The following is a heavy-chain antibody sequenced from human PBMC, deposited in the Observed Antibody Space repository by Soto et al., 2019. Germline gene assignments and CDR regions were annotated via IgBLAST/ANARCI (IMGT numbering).Heavy chain of an antibody. V-gene: IGHV1-2*02. Sequence: GASVKPSCKVSGYTYTGPYLHWVRQAPGQRPEWMGWINPKNGDTIYTQKFQGRVTMTRDTSISTAFMELSRLNSDDTAVYFCAGSSMLGTDTASFGFQ. CDR1: GYTYTGPY. D-gene: IGHD3-10*02. J-gene: IGHJ1*01. CDR2: INPKNGDT. CDR3: AGSSMLGTDTASFGFQ.